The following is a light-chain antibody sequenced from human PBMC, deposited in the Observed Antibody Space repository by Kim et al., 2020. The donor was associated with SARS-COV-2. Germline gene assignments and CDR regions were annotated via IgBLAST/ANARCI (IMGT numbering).Light chain of an antibody. Sequence: SSELTQDPAVSVALGQTVRITCQGDSLRSYYATWYQQKPGQAPILVIYGKNNRPSGIPDRFSGSSSGNIASLTITGAQAEDEADYYCNSRDSNDNVVFGG. CDR2: GKN. V-gene: IGLV3-19*01. CDR3: NSRDSNDNVV. J-gene: IGLJ2*01. CDR1: SLRSYY.